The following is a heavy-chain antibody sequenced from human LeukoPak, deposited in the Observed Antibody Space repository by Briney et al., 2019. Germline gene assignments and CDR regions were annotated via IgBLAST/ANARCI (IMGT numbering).Heavy chain of an antibody. Sequence: SETLSLTCAVYGGSFSGYYWSWIRQPPGKGLEWIGEINHSGSTNYNPSLKSRVTISVDTSKNQFSLKLSSVTAADTAVYYCARDWAVGATTGGNWGQGTLVTVSS. V-gene: IGHV4-34*01. CDR1: GGSFSGYY. D-gene: IGHD1-26*01. CDR3: ARDWAVGATTGGN. CDR2: INHSGST. J-gene: IGHJ4*02.